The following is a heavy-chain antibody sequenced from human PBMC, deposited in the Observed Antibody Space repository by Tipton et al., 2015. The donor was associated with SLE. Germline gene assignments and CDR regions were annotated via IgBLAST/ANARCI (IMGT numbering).Heavy chain of an antibody. CDR2: ISSSGSTI. CDR3: ARGSPYYMDV. CDR1: GFTFSSYE. J-gene: IGHJ6*03. V-gene: IGHV3-48*03. D-gene: IGHD6-13*01. Sequence: SLRLSCAASGFTFSSYEMNWVSQAPGKGLEWVSYISSSGSTIYYADSVKGRFTISRDNAKNSLYLQMNSLRAEDTAVYYCARGSPYYMDVWGKGTTVTVSS.